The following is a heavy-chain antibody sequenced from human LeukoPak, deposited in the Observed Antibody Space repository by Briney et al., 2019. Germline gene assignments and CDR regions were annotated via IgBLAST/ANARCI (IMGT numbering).Heavy chain of an antibody. V-gene: IGHV3-48*03. J-gene: IGHJ4*02. CDR2: ISSSGSTI. CDR3: ARVAPYCSGGSCYRQNRYYFDY. CDR1: GFTFSNYE. D-gene: IGHD2-15*01. Sequence: GGSLRLSCAASGFTFSNYELNWVRQAPGKGLEWISYISSSGSTIYYADSVKGRFTISKDNAKKSLYLQMNSLRAEDTAVYYCARVAPYCSGGSCYRQNRYYFDYWGQGTLVTVSS.